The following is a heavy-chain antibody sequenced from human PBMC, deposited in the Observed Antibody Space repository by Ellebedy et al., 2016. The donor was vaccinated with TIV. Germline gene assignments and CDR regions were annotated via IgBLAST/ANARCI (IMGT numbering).Heavy chain of an antibody. CDR1: KLTINNYW. J-gene: IGHJ5*02. D-gene: IGHD6-19*01. V-gene: IGHV3-7*01. CDR3: ARSGGSGWAWRYNWFDP. CDR2: IKQDGSEK. Sequence: PGGSLRLSCAASKLTINNYWMAWVRQAPGKGLEWVANIKQDGSEKYYVDSVKGRFTISRDNAKNSLYLQMNSLRAEDTAVYYCARSGGSGWAWRYNWFDPWGQGTLVTVSS.